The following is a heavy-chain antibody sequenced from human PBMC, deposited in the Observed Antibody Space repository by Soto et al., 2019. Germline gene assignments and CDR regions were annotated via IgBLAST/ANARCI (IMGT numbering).Heavy chain of an antibody. Sequence: GGSLRLSCAASGFTVSSNYMSWVRQAPGKGLEWVSVIYSGGSTYYADSVKGRFTISRDNSKNTLYLQMNSLRAEDTAVYYCATFDYYDSTGAFDIWGQGTMVTVSS. CDR3: ATFDYYDSTGAFDI. V-gene: IGHV3-53*01. D-gene: IGHD3-22*01. CDR1: GFTVSSNY. J-gene: IGHJ3*02. CDR2: IYSGGST.